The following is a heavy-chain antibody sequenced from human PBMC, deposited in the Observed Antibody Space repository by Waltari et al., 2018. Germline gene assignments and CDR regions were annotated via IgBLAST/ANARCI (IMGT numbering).Heavy chain of an antibody. CDR3: AKASGSGSPYYFDY. D-gene: IGHD1-26*01. CDR2: ISWNSGSI. Sequence: EVQLVESGGGLVQPGRSLRLSCAASGFTFDDYAMHWVRQAPGKGLEWVSGISWNSGSIGYADSVKGRFTISRDNAKNSLYLQMNSLRAEDMALYYCAKASGSGSPYYFDYWGQGTLVTVSS. V-gene: IGHV3-9*03. J-gene: IGHJ4*02. CDR1: GFTFDDYA.